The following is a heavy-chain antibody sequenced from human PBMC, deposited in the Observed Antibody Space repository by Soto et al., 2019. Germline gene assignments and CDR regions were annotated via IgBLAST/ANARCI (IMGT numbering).Heavy chain of an antibody. J-gene: IGHJ6*02. CDR2: RWYDGSNK. Sequence: QVQLVESGGGVVQPGRSLRLSCAASGFTFSSYGMHCVRQAPGKGLEWVAVRWYDGSNKYYADSVKGRFTISRDNSKNPLYLQMNSLRADDTDVYYCARVIVVSTSDYYYGIDVWGQGTTVTVS. D-gene: IGHD1-26*01. CDR1: GFTFSSYG. CDR3: ARVIVVSTSDYYYGIDV. V-gene: IGHV3-33*01.